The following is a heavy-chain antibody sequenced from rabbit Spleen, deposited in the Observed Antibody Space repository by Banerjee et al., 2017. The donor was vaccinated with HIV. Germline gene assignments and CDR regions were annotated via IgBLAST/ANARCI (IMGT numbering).Heavy chain of an antibody. D-gene: IGHD8-1*01. CDR2: IDTGSSGTP. Sequence: QSLEESGGDLVKPGASLTLTCTASGFSFSSSYWICWVRQAPGKGLEWIACIDTGSSGTPYYASWAKGRFTISKTSSTTVTLQVTSLTAADTATYFCARDAGTSFSSYGMDLWGPGTLVTVS. CDR1: GFSFSSSYW. V-gene: IGHV1S40*01. CDR3: ARDAGTSFSSYGMDL. J-gene: IGHJ6*01.